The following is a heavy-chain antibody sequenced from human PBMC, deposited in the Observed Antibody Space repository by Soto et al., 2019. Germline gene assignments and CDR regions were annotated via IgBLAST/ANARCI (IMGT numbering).Heavy chain of an antibody. D-gene: IGHD3-10*01. J-gene: IGHJ4*02. CDR2: INAGNGNT. V-gene: IGHV1-3*01. CDR3: ARDMGFGLSDY. Sequence: QVQLVQSGAEVKKPGASVKVSCKASGYTFTSYAMHWVRQAPGQRLEWMGWINAGNGNTKYSQKFQGRVTITRYTSASTAYMELSSLRSEDTAVYYCARDMGFGLSDYWGQGTLVTVSS. CDR1: GYTFTSYA.